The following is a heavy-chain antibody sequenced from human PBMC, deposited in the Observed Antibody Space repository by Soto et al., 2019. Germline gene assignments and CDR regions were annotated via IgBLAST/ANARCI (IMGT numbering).Heavy chain of an antibody. CDR2: IIPIFGTA. J-gene: IGHJ4*02. Sequence: GASVKVSCKASGGTFSSYAISWVRQAPGQGLEWMGGIIPIFGTANYAQKFQGRVTITAGECTSTAYMELSSLRSEDTAVYYCASLGLGYCSGGSCYQYYFDYWGQGTLVTVSS. D-gene: IGHD2-15*01. CDR1: GGTFSSYA. CDR3: ASLGLGYCSGGSCYQYYFDY. V-gene: IGHV1-69*13.